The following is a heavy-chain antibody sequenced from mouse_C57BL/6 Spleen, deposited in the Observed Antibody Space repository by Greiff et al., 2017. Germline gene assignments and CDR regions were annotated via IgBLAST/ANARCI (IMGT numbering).Heavy chain of an antibody. CDR1: GYAFSSSW. Sequence: VKLMESGPELVKPGASVKISCKASGYAFSSSWMNWVKQRPGKGLEWIGRIYPGDGDTNYNGKFKGKATLTADKSSSTAYMQLSSLTSEDSAVYFGARGIYGSSYGAYWGQGTTLTVSS. CDR2: IYPGDGDT. CDR3: ARGIYGSSYGAY. V-gene: IGHV1-82*01. J-gene: IGHJ2*01. D-gene: IGHD1-1*01.